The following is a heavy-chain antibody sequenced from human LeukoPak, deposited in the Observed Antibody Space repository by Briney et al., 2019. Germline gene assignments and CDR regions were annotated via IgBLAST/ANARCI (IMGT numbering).Heavy chain of an antibody. CDR3: ARDLGAAGRNWFDP. V-gene: IGHV1-18*01. CDR2: ISAYNGNT. CDR1: GYTFTSYG. Sequence: ASVKVSCKASGYTFTSYGISWVRQAPGQGLEWMGWISAYNGNTNYAQKLQGRVTMTTDTSTSTAYMELRSLRSDDTAVYHCARDLGAAGRNWFDPWGQGTLVTVSS. J-gene: IGHJ5*02. D-gene: IGHD6-13*01.